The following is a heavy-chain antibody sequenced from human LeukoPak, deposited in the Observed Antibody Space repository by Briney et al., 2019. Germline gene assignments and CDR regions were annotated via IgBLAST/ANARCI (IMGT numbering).Heavy chain of an antibody. CDR1: GFTFIRYN. CDR2: ITSGSTYI. J-gene: IGHJ4*02. Sequence: KAGGSLRLSCAASGFTFIRYNMNWVRQAPGKGLEWVSSITSGSTYIYYADSVKGRFTISRDNAKNSLYLQMNSLRAGDTAVYYCVRDSNYHDRSHYYDTFDYWGQGTLVTVSS. D-gene: IGHD3-9*01. V-gene: IGHV3-21*01. CDR3: VRDSNYHDRSHYYDTFDY.